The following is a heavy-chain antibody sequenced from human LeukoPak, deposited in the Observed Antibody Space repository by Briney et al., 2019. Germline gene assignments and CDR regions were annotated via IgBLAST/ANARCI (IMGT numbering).Heavy chain of an antibody. J-gene: IGHJ4*02. CDR2: ISYDGSNE. Sequence: GTSLRLSCAASGFTFSSYAMHWVCQAPGKGLEWVAVISYDGSNEYYADSVKGRFTISRDNSKNTLFLQMNSLKAEDTAVYYCARGLFSSSYAPGGYWGQGTLVTVSS. CDR3: ARGLFSSSYAPGGY. D-gene: IGHD6-6*01. CDR1: GFTFSSYA. V-gene: IGHV3-30*03.